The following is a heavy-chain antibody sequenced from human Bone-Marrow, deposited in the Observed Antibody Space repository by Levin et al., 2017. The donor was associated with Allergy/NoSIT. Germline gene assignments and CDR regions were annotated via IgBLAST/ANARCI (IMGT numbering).Heavy chain of an antibody. CDR1: GSGFSSYV. V-gene: IGHV1-69*06. CDR3: ARDSIGEASGSFDY. Sequence: SVKVSCKASGSGFSSYVISWVRQGPGQGPEWMGGIVPLFGTSNYAQKWQGRLTITADTSTSTAYMELSSLATEDTAVYYCARDSIGEASGSFDYWGQGTLVTVS. D-gene: IGHD3-22*01. CDR2: IVPLFGTS. J-gene: IGHJ4*02.